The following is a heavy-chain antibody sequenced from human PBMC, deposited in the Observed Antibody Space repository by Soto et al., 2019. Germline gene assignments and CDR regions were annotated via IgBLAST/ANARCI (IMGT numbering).Heavy chain of an antibody. V-gene: IGHV4-34*01. CDR2: INHSGST. Sequence: QVQLQQWGAGLLKPSETLSLTCAVYGGSFSGYYWSWIRQPPGKGLEWIGEINHSGSTNYNPSLKSRVTISVDTSKNQFSLKLSSVTAADTAVYYCVSPQGWYLPRLGDWFDPWGQGTLVTVSS. D-gene: IGHD6-19*01. CDR3: VSPQGWYLPRLGDWFDP. J-gene: IGHJ5*02. CDR1: GGSFSGYY.